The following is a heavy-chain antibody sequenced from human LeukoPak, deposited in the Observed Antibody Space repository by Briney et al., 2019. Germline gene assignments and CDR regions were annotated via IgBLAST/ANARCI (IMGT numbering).Heavy chain of an antibody. Sequence: GGSLRLSCAASGFTFSSYWMSWVRQAPGKGLEWVSYIGTSGSIIYYADSVKGRFTISRDNARNSLYLQMNSLRAEDTAVYYCARDKYYYDSSGCLFDYWGQGTLVTVSS. CDR3: ARDKYYYDSSGCLFDY. V-gene: IGHV3-48*04. CDR1: GFTFSSYW. J-gene: IGHJ4*02. D-gene: IGHD3-22*01. CDR2: IGTSGSII.